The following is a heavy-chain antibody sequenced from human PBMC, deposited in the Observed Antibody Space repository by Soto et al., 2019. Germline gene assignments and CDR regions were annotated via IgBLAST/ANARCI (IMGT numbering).Heavy chain of an antibody. D-gene: IGHD6-13*01. V-gene: IGHV4-34*01. CDR2: INHSGST. CDR1: GGSFSGYY. J-gene: IGHJ4*02. Sequence: SETLSLTCAVYGGSFSGYYWSWIRQPPGKGLEWIEEINHSGSTNYNPSLKSRVTISVDTSKNQFSLKLSSVTAADTAVYYCARGPFGSSLTYYFDYWGQGTLVTVSS. CDR3: ARGPFGSSLTYYFDY.